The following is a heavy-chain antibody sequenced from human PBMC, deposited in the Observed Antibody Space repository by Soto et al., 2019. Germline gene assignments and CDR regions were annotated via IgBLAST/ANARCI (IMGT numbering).Heavy chain of an antibody. V-gene: IGHV4-30-2*01. Sequence: QLQLQESGSGLVKPSQTLSLTCAVSGGSISSGGYSWSWIRQPPGKGLEWIGYIYHSGSTYYNPSLKSRVTISVDRSRNQFSLKLSSVTAADTAVYYCARAGDPYYDSSGTFDAFDIWGQGTMVTVSS. CDR1: GGSISSGGYS. D-gene: IGHD3-22*01. CDR3: ARAGDPYYDSSGTFDAFDI. CDR2: IYHSGST. J-gene: IGHJ3*02.